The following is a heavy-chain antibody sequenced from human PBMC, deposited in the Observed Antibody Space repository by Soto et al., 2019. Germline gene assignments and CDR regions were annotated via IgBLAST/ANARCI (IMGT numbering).Heavy chain of an antibody. V-gene: IGHV3-23*01. CDR1: GFTFSSYA. CDR2: ISGSGGST. D-gene: IGHD5-18*01. Sequence: GGSLRLSCAASGFTFSSYAMSWVRQAPGKGLEWVSAISGSGGSTYYADSVKGRFTISRDNSKNTLYLQMNNLRAEDTAVYYCAKLTARDYYYGMDVWGQGTTVTVSS. CDR3: AKLTARDYYYGMDV. J-gene: IGHJ6*02.